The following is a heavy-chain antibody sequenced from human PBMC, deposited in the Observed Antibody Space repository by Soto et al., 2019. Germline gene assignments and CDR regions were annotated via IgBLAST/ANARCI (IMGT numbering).Heavy chain of an antibody. Sequence: QVQLVESGGGVVQAGRSLRLSCAASGFTFSNYAMHWVRRAPGKGLELVAIISYDESKKFYAESVRGRFTISRDNSKNTLYLQMTNLRTEDTAVYYCARDLSRGITMIGLERHYWGQGTLVTVSS. J-gene: IGHJ4*02. CDR1: GFTFSNYA. D-gene: IGHD3-22*01. CDR3: ARDLSRGITMIGLERHY. CDR2: ISYDESKK. V-gene: IGHV3-30-3*01.